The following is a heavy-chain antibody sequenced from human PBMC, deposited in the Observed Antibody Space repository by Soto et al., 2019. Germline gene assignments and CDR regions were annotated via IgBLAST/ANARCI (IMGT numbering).Heavy chain of an antibody. V-gene: IGHV1-69*06. CDR2: VLGVFGTA. D-gene: IGHD1-26*01. CDR3: ARSSGSYSPTFFDH. J-gene: IGHJ4*02. Sequence: SVKVSCKASGVIFNGDASSWVRQAPGQGLEWMGGVLGVFGTANYAQKFQGRATITADKSTTAAYMDLRSLRSEDTAVYYCARSSGSYSPTFFDHWGQGTLVTVSS. CDR1: GVIFNGDA.